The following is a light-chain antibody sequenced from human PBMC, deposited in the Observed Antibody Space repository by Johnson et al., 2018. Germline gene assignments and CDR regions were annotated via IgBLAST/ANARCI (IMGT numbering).Light chain of an antibody. CDR3: GTWDSSLSAGNV. CDR2: ENN. V-gene: IGLV1-51*02. J-gene: IGLJ1*01. Sequence: QSVLTQPQSVSAAPGQKVTISCSGSSSNIGNNYVSWYQQLPGTAPKLLIYENNKRPSGIPDRFSGSKSGTSATLGITGLQTGDEADYYGGTWDSSLSAGNVFGTGTKVTVL. CDR1: SSNIGNNY.